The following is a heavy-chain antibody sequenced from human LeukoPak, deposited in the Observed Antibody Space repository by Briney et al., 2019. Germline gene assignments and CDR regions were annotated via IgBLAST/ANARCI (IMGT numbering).Heavy chain of an antibody. V-gene: IGHV3-23*01. Sequence: GGSLRLSCAASGFTFSSYAMNWVRQAPGKGLEWLSAISGSGGITFYADSVKGRFTISRDNAKNSLYLQMNSLRAEDTAVYYCARPKRYSSGWYERSYYYYYMDVWGKGTTVTVSS. J-gene: IGHJ6*03. CDR1: GFTFSSYA. CDR2: ISGSGGIT. CDR3: ARPKRYSSGWYERSYYYYYMDV. D-gene: IGHD6-19*01.